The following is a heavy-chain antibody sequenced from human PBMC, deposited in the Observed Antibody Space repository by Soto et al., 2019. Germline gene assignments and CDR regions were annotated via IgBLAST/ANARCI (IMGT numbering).Heavy chain of an antibody. CDR3: ATTGRQWLVRRYYYYYMDV. J-gene: IGHJ6*03. D-gene: IGHD6-19*01. CDR1: GYTFTSYD. V-gene: IGHV1-8*01. CDR2: MNPNSGNT. Sequence: ASVKVSCKASGYTFTSYDINWVRQATGQGLEWMGWMNPNSGNTGYAQKFQGRVTVTRNTSISTAYMELSSLRSEDTAVYYCATTGRQWLVRRYYYYYMDVWGKGTTVTVSS.